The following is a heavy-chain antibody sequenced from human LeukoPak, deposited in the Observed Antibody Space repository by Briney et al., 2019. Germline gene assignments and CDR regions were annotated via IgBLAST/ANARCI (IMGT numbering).Heavy chain of an antibody. Sequence: PGGSLRLSCAASGFTFSSYSMNWVRQAPGKGLEWVSSISSSSSYIYYADSVKGRFTISRDNAKNSLYLQMNSLRAEDTAVYYCAREHDSSGYYYEWGQGTLVTVSS. CDR1: GFTFSSYS. J-gene: IGHJ4*02. D-gene: IGHD3-22*01. V-gene: IGHV3-21*01. CDR3: AREHDSSGYYYE. CDR2: ISSSSSYI.